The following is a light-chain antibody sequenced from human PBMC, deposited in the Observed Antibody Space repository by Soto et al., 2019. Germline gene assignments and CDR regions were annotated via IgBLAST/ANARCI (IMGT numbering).Light chain of an antibody. Sequence: QSVLTQPPSVSAAPGQKVTISCSGGGTNIGANFVSWYQQLPRTAPKLLIYDNNKRPSGIPDRFSGSKSGTSATLGITGLQTGDEADYYCGTWDASLSAVVFGGGTKVTVL. V-gene: IGLV1-51*01. J-gene: IGLJ2*01. CDR3: GTWDASLSAVV. CDR2: DNN. CDR1: GTNIGANF.